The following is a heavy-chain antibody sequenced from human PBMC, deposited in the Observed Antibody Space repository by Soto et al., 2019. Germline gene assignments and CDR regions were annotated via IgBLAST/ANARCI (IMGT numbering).Heavy chain of an antibody. CDR1: GDSVSSNTAA. J-gene: IGHJ4*02. V-gene: IGHV6-1*01. D-gene: IGHD2-2*01. CDR3: ARAMAYCSSTDCYPFDY. Sequence: TLSLTCAISGDSVSSNTAAWNWIRQSPSRGLEWLGRTYYRSKWYNDYAVSVKSRVTINPDTSKNQFSLQLNSVTPEDTAVYYCARAMAYCSSTDCYPFDYWGQGTLVTVSS. CDR2: TYYRSKWYN.